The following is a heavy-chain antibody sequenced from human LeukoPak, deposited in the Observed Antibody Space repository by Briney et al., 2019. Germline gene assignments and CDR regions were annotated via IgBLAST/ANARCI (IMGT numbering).Heavy chain of an antibody. CDR1: GFSFSDHY. V-gene: IGHV3-72*01. D-gene: IGHD3-10*01. Sequence: GSLRLSCAASGFSFSDHYMDWVRQAPGKGLEWVGRTRNKANSYTTEYAASVKGRFTISRDDSKNSLYLQMNSLKTEDTAVYNCARAPFYGSGSVPDYWGQGTLVTVSS. CDR3: ARAPFYGSGSVPDY. CDR2: TRNKANSYTT. J-gene: IGHJ4*02.